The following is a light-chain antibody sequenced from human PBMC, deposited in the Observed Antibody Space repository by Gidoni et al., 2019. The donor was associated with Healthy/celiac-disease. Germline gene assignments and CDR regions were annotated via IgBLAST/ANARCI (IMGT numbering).Light chain of an antibody. V-gene: IGKV3-20*01. CDR3: QQYGSSTEYT. Sequence: IVLTQSPGTLSLSPGERATLSCRASQSVSSSYLAWYQQKPGQDPRLLIYGASSRATGIPDRFSGSGSGTDFTLTISRLEPEDFAVYYCQQYGSSTEYTFGQGTKLEIK. J-gene: IGKJ2*01. CDR2: GAS. CDR1: QSVSSSY.